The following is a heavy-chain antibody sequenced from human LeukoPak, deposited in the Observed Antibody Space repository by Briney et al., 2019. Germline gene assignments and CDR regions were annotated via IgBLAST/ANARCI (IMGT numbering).Heavy chain of an antibody. J-gene: IGHJ6*03. Sequence: GESLKISCKGSGYSFTSYWIGWARQMPGKGLEWMGIIYPGDSDTRYSPSFQGQVTISADKSISTAYLQWSSLKASDTAMYYCARVAAPVGGYYYYMDVWGRGNTVTISS. D-gene: IGHD6-25*01. CDR2: IYPGDSDT. CDR3: ARVAAPVGGYYYYMDV. CDR1: GYSFTSYW. V-gene: IGHV5-51*01.